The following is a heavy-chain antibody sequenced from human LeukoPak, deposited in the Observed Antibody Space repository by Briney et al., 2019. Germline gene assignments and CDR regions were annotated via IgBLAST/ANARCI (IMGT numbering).Heavy chain of an antibody. CDR2: INHSGST. J-gene: IGHJ4*02. D-gene: IGHD3-22*01. V-gene: IGHV4-34*01. CDR3: ARGDYYDSSGYISY. CDR1: GGSFSGYY. Sequence: SETLSLTCAVYGGSFSGYYWSWIRQPPGKGQEWIGEINHSGSTNYNPSLKSRVTISVDTSKNQFSLKLGSVTAADTAVYYCARGDYYDSSGYISYWGQGTLVTVSS.